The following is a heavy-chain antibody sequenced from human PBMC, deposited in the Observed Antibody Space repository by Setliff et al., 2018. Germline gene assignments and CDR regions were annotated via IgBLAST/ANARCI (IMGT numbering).Heavy chain of an antibody. CDR3: ARHRAVAGAYYFDF. CDR2: IYYSGNT. J-gene: IGHJ4*02. CDR1: VYSTSRDCH. V-gene: IGHV4-38-2*01. Sequence: PSETLSLTCAVSVYSTSRDCHWGWIRQPPGKGLEWIGSIYYSGNTYYNASLKGRVTISGDTSKNQFSLKLTAVTAADTAIYYCARHRAVAGAYYFDFWGQGTLVTVSS. D-gene: IGHD6-19*01.